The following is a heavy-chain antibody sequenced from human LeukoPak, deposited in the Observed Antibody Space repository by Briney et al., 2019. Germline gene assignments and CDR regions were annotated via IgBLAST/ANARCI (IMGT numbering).Heavy chain of an antibody. D-gene: IGHD1-1*01. Sequence: GGSLRLSCAASGFTFSSYSMNWVRQAPGKGLEWVSSISSSSSYIYYADSVKGRFTISRDNAKNSLYLQMNSLRAEDTAVYYCARDLGATGMLRDYYYYYGMDVWGQGTLVTVSS. CDR1: GFTFSSYS. CDR2: ISSSSSYI. V-gene: IGHV3-21*01. CDR3: ARDLGATGMLRDYYYYYGMDV. J-gene: IGHJ6*02.